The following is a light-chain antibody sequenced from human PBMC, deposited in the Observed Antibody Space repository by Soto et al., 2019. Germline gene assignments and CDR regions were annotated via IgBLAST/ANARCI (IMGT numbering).Light chain of an antibody. CDR1: QSISSW. J-gene: IGKJ2*01. Sequence: DIQMTQSPSTLSASVGDRVTITCRASQSISSWLAWYQQKPGKAPKLLIYDASSLESGVPSRFIGSGSGTEFTLTISSLQPDDFATYYCQQYHSYSYTFGQGTKLEIK. V-gene: IGKV1-5*01. CDR3: QQYHSYSYT. CDR2: DAS.